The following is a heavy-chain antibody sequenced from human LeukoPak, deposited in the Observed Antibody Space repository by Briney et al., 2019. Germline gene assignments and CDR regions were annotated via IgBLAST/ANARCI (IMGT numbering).Heavy chain of an antibody. Sequence: ASVKVSCKASGYTFTSYGISWVRQAPGQGLEWMGIINPSGGSTSYAQKFQGRVTMTRDTSTSTVYMELSSLRSEDAALYYCAREGGYCSSTSCHDYYYYGMDVWGQGTTVTVSS. V-gene: IGHV1-46*01. CDR3: AREGGYCSSTSCHDYYYYGMDV. CDR1: GYTFTSYG. CDR2: INPSGGST. J-gene: IGHJ6*02. D-gene: IGHD2-2*03.